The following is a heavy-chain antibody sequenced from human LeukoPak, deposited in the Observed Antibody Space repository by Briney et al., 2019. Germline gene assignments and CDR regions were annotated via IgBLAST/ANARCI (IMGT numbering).Heavy chain of an antibody. V-gene: IGHV3-33*01. CDR2: IWYDGSNK. Sequence: GGSLRLSCAASGXTFSSYGMHWVRQAPGKGLEWVAVIWYDGSNKYYADSVKGRFTISRDNSKNTLYLQMNSLRAEDTAVYYCASYVLGDAFDIWGQGTMVTVSS. CDR3: ASYVLGDAFDI. CDR1: GXTFSSYG. D-gene: IGHD3-3*02. J-gene: IGHJ3*02.